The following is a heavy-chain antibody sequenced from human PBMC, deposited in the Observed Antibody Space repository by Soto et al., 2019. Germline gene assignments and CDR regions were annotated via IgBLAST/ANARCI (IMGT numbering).Heavy chain of an antibody. V-gene: IGHV1-24*01. CDR1: GYTLTELS. CDR2: FDPEDGET. J-gene: IGHJ6*02. CDR3: ARDCCTGFDQDYYYYYGMDV. Sequence: ASVKVSCKVSGYTLTELSMHWVRQAPGKGLEWMGGFDPEDGETIYAQKFQGRVTMTEDTSTDTAYMELSSLRSEDTAVYYCARDCCTGFDQDYYYYYGMDVWGQGTTVTVSS. D-gene: IGHD3-10*02.